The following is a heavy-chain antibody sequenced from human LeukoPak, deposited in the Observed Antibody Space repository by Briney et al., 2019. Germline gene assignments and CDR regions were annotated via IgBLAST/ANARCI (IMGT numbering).Heavy chain of an antibody. D-gene: IGHD2-2*01. CDR2: ISSSSSYI. CDR3: ARDVRLVVVPAAMLLGAGRGPLDY. CDR1: GFTFSSYS. V-gene: IGHV3-21*01. J-gene: IGHJ4*02. Sequence: GGSLRLSCAASGFTFSSYSMNWVRQAPGKGLEWVSSISSSSSYIYYADSVKGRFTISRDNAKNSLYLQKNSLRAEDTAVYYCARDVRLVVVPAAMLLGAGRGPLDYWGQGTLVTVSS.